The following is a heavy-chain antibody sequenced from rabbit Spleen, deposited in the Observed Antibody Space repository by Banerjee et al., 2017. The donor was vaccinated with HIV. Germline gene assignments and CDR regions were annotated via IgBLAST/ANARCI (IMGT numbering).Heavy chain of an antibody. J-gene: IGHJ4*01. V-gene: IGHV1S45*01. Sequence: QEQLEESGGDLVKPEGSLTLTCTASGFTVSSSYWISWVRQAPGKGLEWIGCIYAGSSGSSYYASWAKGRFTITKTSSTTVTLQMTSLTAADTATYFCARDLVAVIGWNFNLWGPGTLVTVS. CDR2: IYAGSSGSS. D-gene: IGHD1-1*01. CDR1: GFTVSSSYW. CDR3: ARDLVAVIGWNFNL.